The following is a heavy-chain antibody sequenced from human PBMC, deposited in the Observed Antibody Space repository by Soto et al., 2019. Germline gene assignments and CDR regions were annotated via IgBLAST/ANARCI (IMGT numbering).Heavy chain of an antibody. CDR1: GGSFSGYY. Sequence: SETLSLTCAVYGGSFSGYYWSWIRQPPGKGLEWIGEINHSGSTNYNPSLKSRVTISVDTSKNQFSLKLSSVTAADTAVYYCARAPRPPYNWNPLFWGQGTLVTLSS. V-gene: IGHV4-34*01. J-gene: IGHJ4*02. D-gene: IGHD1-20*01. CDR3: ARAPRPPYNWNPLF. CDR2: INHSGST.